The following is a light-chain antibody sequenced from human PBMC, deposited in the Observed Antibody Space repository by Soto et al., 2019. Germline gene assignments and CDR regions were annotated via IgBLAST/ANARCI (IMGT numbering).Light chain of an antibody. V-gene: IGKV3-15*01. CDR3: QQYNDWPHT. J-gene: IGKJ2*01. Sequence: ETVMTQSPATLSVSPGERATLSCRASQSVSSNLVWYQQKPGQAPRLLIYGASTRATGIPARFSGSASGTEFTLTISSLQSEDFAVYFCQQYNDWPHTFGRGTKREI. CDR1: QSVSSN. CDR2: GAS.